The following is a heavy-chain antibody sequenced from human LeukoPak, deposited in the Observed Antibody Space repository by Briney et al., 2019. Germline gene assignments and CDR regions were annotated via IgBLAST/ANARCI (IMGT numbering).Heavy chain of an antibody. CDR3: ARDRGLDYYDSSGYYFNWFDP. CDR1: GGTFSSYA. CDR2: IIPIFGTA. Sequence: GASVKVSCXASGGTFSSYAISWVRQATGQGLEWMGRIIPIFGTANYAQKFQGRVTITTDESTSTAYMELSSLRSEDTAVYYCARDRGLDYYDSSGYYFNWFDPWGQGTLVTVSS. J-gene: IGHJ5*02. D-gene: IGHD3-22*01. V-gene: IGHV1-69*05.